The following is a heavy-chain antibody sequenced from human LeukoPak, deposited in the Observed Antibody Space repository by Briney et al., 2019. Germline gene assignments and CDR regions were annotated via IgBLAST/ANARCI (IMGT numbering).Heavy chain of an antibody. D-gene: IGHD6-19*01. CDR3: ARPPGWLVRDYYYYMDV. CDR2: INSDGSST. J-gene: IGHJ6*03. CDR1: GFTFSGYW. V-gene: IGHV3-74*01. Sequence: GGSLRLSCAASGFTFSGYWMHWVRQAPGKGLVWVSRINSDGSSTSYADSVKGRFTISRDNAKNTLYLQMNSLRAEDTAVYYCARPPGWLVRDYYYYMDVWGKGTTVTVSS.